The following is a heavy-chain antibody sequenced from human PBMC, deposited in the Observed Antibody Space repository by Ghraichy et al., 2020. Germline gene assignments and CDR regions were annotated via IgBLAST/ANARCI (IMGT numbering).Heavy chain of an antibody. Sequence: SLNISCAASGFTFSSHAMHWVRQAPGKGLEWVTFIWYDGSNKYYADSVKGRFTISRDNSKNTVYLQMNSLRAEDTAVYYCARDPPGSGYYLDYWGQGTLVTVSS. CDR1: GFTFSSHA. CDR2: IWYDGSNK. D-gene: IGHD3-22*01. CDR3: ARDPPGSGYYLDY. J-gene: IGHJ4*02. V-gene: IGHV3-33*01.